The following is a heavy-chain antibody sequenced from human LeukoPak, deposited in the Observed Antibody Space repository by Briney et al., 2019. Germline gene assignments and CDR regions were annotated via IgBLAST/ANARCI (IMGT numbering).Heavy chain of an antibody. CDR1: GYTFTSYD. V-gene: IGHV1-8*01. J-gene: IGHJ4*02. CDR3: ARRLVGVDY. D-gene: IGHD6-19*01. CDR2: MNPNSGNT. Sequence: GASVKVSCKASGYTFTSYDINWVRQAPGQGLEWMGWMNPNSGNTGYAQKFQGRVTMTRNTSKSTAYRELSSLISEDTAVYYCARRLVGVDYWGQGTLVTVSS.